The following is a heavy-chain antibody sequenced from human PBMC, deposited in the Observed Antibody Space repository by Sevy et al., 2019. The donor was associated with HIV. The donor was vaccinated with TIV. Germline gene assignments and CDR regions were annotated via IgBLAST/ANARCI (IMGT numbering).Heavy chain of an antibody. CDR3: ARERGGSYWGFLAIRDGPGNWFDP. D-gene: IGHD2-15*01. CDR2: TYYRSKWCN. V-gene: IGHV6-1*01. CDR1: GDSVSSNSAA. J-gene: IGHJ5*02. Sequence: SPTVSLTCAISGDSVSSNSAAWNWIRQSPSRGLEWLGRTYYRSKWCNDYAVSVKSRITINPETSKNQFSLQLKSVTPEDTALYYCARERGGSYWGFLAIRDGPGNWFDPWGQGTLVTVSS.